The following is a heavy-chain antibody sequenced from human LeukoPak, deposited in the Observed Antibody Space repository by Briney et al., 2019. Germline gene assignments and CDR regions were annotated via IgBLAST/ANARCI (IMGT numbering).Heavy chain of an antibody. V-gene: IGHV3-11*01. CDR3: ARVVYCSGGTCHIFAFDI. CDR1: GFTFSDYY. CDR2: ISSGGDNI. J-gene: IGHJ3*02. D-gene: IGHD2-15*01. Sequence: PGGSLRLSCAASGFTFSDYYMSWIRQAPGKGPEWISYISSGGDNIFYADSVKGRFAISRDNAKNSLYLQLNSLRAEDTAVYYCARVVYCSGGTCHIFAFDIWGQGTKVTVSA.